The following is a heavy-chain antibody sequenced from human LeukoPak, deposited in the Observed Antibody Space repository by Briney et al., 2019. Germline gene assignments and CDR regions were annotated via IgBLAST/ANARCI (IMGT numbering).Heavy chain of an antibody. J-gene: IGHJ3*02. CDR1: AVSISSSSYY. D-gene: IGHD2-21*02. V-gene: IGHV4-39*07. CDR3: ARGGTNKLWRGQADDAFDI. Sequence: SETLSLTCSVYAVSISSSSYYWGCIRQPPGKGLEWIGCIYYSGRTYYHPSLTRRVTISVDTSKNQFSLKLSSVTAADTAVYYCARGGTNKLWRGQADDAFDIWGQGTMVTVSS. CDR2: IYYSGRT.